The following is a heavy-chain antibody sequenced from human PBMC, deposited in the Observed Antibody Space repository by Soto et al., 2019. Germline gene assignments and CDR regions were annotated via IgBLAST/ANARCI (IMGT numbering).Heavy chain of an antibody. CDR1: GFTFSSYE. CDR3: ARGDGDYENYYYGIDV. V-gene: IGHV3-48*03. Sequence: EVQLVESGGGLVQPGGSLRLSCAASGFTFSSYEMNWVRQAPGKGLEWVSYISSSGSTIYYADSVKGRFTISRDNAKNSLYLQMNSLRAEDTAVYYCARGDGDYENYYYGIDVWGQGTTVTVSS. D-gene: IGHD4-17*01. CDR2: ISSSGSTI. J-gene: IGHJ6*02.